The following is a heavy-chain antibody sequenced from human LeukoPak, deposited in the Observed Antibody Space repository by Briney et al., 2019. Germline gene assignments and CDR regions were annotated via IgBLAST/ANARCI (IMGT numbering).Heavy chain of an antibody. D-gene: IGHD6-25*01. CDR1: GFTFSSYT. V-gene: IGHV3-48*01. Sequence: GGSLRLSCAASGFTFSSYTMSWVRQPPGKGLEWVSNIGTSSTTIYYADSVKGRFTISRDNAKNSLYLQMNSLRADDTAVYYCARFAAGGSYYYYMDVWGKGTTVTVSS. CDR3: ARFAAGGSYYYYMDV. J-gene: IGHJ6*03. CDR2: IGTSSTTI.